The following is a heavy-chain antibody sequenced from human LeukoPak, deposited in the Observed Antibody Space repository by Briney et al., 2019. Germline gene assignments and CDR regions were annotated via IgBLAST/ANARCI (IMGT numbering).Heavy chain of an antibody. CDR3: ARGLRYYDSSGYYYPDAFDI. D-gene: IGHD3-22*01. J-gene: IGHJ3*02. V-gene: IGHV3-48*01. CDR1: GFTFSSYS. Sequence: GGSLRLSCAASGFTFSSYSMNWVRQAPGKGLEWVSYISSRSSTIYYADSVTGRFTISRDNAKNSLYLQMNSLRAEDTAVYYCARGLRYYDSSGYYYPDAFDIWGQGTMVTVSS. CDR2: ISSRSSTI.